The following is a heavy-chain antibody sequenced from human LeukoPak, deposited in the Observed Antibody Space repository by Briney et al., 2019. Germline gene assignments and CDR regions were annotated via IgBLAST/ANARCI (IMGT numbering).Heavy chain of an antibody. Sequence: SVKVSCKASGGTFTSYAISWVRQAPGQGLEWMGGIIPIFGTANYAQKFQGRVTITADESTSTAYMELSSLRSEDTAVYYCARPYYYDSSGYRDYDAFDIWGQGTMVTVSS. V-gene: IGHV1-69*13. CDR2: IIPIFGTA. J-gene: IGHJ3*02. CDR1: GGTFTSYA. D-gene: IGHD3-22*01. CDR3: ARPYYYDSSGYRDYDAFDI.